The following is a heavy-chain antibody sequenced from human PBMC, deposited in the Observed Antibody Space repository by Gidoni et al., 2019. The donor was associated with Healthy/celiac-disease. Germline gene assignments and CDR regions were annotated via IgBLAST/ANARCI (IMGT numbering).Heavy chain of an antibody. CDR3: AKDLGSSGWYGEDYYYGMDV. V-gene: IGHV3-30*18. CDR1: GFTFSSHG. D-gene: IGHD6-19*01. J-gene: IGHJ6*02. Sequence: QVQLVESGGGVVQPGRSLRLSCAASGFTFSSHGMHWVRQAPGKVLELVAFISYDGSNKYYADSVKGRFTISRDNSKNTLYLQMNSLRAEDTAVYYCAKDLGSSGWYGEDYYYGMDVWGQGTTVTVSS. CDR2: ISYDGSNK.